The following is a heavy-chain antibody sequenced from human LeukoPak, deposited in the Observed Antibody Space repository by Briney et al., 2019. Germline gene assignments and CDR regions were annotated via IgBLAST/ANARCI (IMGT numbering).Heavy chain of an antibody. Sequence: GGSLRLSCAASGFTFSSYSMNWVRQAPGKGLEWVSSISSSSSYIYYADSVKGRFTISRDNARNSLYLQMNSLRAEDTAVYYCARDEGRFLEWLSYGMDVWGQGTTVTVSS. CDR2: ISSSSSYI. J-gene: IGHJ6*02. D-gene: IGHD3-3*01. V-gene: IGHV3-21*01. CDR1: GFTFSSYS. CDR3: ARDEGRFLEWLSYGMDV.